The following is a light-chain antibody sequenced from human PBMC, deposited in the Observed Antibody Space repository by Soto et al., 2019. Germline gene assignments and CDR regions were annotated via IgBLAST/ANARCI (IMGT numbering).Light chain of an antibody. Sequence: DIQMTQSPSTLSASVGDRVTIPCRASQSIGSSLAWYQQKPGKAPKLLIYHASSLESGVPSRFSGSGSGTEFTLTISSLQPDDFATYYCQQYNSFSFTFGQGTNLEIK. CDR3: QQYNSFSFT. CDR2: HAS. J-gene: IGKJ2*01. V-gene: IGKV1-5*01. CDR1: QSIGSS.